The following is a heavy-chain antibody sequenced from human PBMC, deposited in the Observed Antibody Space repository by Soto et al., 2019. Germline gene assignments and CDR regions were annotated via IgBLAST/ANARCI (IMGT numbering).Heavy chain of an antibody. CDR3: ATVPYGDYSPDY. D-gene: IGHD4-17*01. CDR2: FDPETGER. Sequence: GASVQVSCKVSGYTFTELSMHWVRQAPGKGLEWMGGFDPETGERIYTQKFQGRVTMTEDTSTETAYMELSSLRSEDTAVYYCATVPYGDYSPDYWGQGTLVTVSS. J-gene: IGHJ4*02. CDR1: GYTFTELS. V-gene: IGHV1-24*01.